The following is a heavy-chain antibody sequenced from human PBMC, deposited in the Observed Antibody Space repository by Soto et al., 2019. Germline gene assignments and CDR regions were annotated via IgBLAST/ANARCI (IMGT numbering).Heavy chain of an antibody. D-gene: IGHD5-12*01. CDR1: GFTFSDYY. CDR3: ARDHHRYSGYDYVDY. V-gene: IGHV3-11*05. J-gene: IGHJ4*02. CDR2: ISSSSSYK. Sequence: GGSLRLSCAASGFTFSDYYMSWIRQAPGKGLEWVSYISSSSSYKNYADTVKGRFTISRDNAKNSLYLQMNSLRAEDTAVYYCARDHHRYSGYDYVDYWGQGTLVTVSS.